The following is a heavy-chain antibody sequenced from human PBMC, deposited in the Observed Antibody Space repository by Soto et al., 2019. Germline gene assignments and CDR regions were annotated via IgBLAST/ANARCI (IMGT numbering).Heavy chain of an antibody. CDR3: ARDTGVTGEDY. V-gene: IGHV3-74*01. J-gene: IGHJ4*02. D-gene: IGHD7-27*01. CDR1: GFTFSSYW. Sequence: EVQLVESGGGLLQPGGSLRLSCAASGFTFSSYWMHWVRQAPGKGLVWVSRINGDGSSTNYADSVKGRFTISRDNTKNTLYLQMNSLRAEDTAVYYCARDTGVTGEDYWGQGTPVTVSS. CDR2: INGDGSST.